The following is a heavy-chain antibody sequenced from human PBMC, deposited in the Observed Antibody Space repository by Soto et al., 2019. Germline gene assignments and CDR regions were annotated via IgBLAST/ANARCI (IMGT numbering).Heavy chain of an antibody. Sequence: SETLSLTCTVSGGSVSSGPYYWNWIRQPPGKGLEWIGHIFYSGDTKYNPSLKNRVTISVDKSKSQFYLRLSSVTAADTAVYYCERDHSVVAGSYYYFDLWGRGTLGTVS. CDR3: ERDHSVVAGSYYYFDL. D-gene: IGHD6-13*01. J-gene: IGHJ2*01. V-gene: IGHV4-61*01. CDR1: GGSVSSGPYY. CDR2: IFYSGDT.